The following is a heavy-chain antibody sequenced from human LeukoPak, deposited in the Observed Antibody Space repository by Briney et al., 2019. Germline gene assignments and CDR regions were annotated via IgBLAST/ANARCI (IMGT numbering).Heavy chain of an antibody. CDR2: IIPILSIA. CDR3: ARSLWSYPYYFGY. J-gene: IGHJ4*02. CDR1: GGTFSSYA. D-gene: IGHD1-26*01. V-gene: IGHV1-69*04. Sequence: SVKVSCKASGGTFSSYAISWVRQAPGQGLEWMGRIIPILSIANYAQKFQGRVTITADKSTSTAYMELSSLRSEDTAVYYCARSLWSYPYYFGYWGQGTLVTVSS.